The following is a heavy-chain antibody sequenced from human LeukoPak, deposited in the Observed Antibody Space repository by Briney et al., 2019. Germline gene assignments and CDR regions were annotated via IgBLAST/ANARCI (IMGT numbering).Heavy chain of an antibody. CDR3: ARDRGANWFDP. CDR1: GFTFSTYA. V-gene: IGHV3-64*04. CDR2: ISSNGGTT. J-gene: IGHJ5*02. D-gene: IGHD1-26*01. Sequence: GGSLRLSCSASGFTFSTYAMHWVRQAPGKGLEYVSAISSNGGTTNYADPVKGRFTISRHNSKNTLDLQMNSLRDEDTAVYYCARDRGANWFDPWGQGTLVTVSS.